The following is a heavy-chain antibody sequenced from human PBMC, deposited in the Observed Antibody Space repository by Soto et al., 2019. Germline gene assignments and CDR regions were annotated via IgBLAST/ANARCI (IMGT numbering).Heavy chain of an antibody. CDR2: IYHSGST. J-gene: IGHJ5*02. CDR1: GGSISSYY. D-gene: IGHD3-10*01. V-gene: IGHV4-59*01. CDR3: AGAPLVPGAPCFDP. Sequence: QVQLQESGPGLVKPSETLSLTCTVSGGSISSYYWSWIRQSPGKGLEWIGYIYHSGSTHYNPSLKSRVTISIDTSKKQFSLKSSSVSAADPTVYYCAGAPLVPGAPCFDPWGQGTQVTVSS.